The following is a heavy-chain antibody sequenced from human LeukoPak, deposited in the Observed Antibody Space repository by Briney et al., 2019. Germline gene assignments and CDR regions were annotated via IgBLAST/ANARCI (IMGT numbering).Heavy chain of an antibody. V-gene: IGHV3-9*01. Sequence: GGSLRLSCAASGFTFDDYAMHWVRQAPGKGLEWVSGISWNSGSIGYADSVKGRFTISRDNAKNSLHLQMNSLRAEDTALYYCAKDSYANYYYGMDVWGQGTTVTVSS. J-gene: IGHJ6*02. CDR1: GFTFDDYA. D-gene: IGHD2-2*01. CDR2: ISWNSGSI. CDR3: AKDSYANYYYGMDV.